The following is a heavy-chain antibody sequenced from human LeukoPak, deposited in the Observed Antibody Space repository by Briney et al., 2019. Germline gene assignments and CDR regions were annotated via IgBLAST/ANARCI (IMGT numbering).Heavy chain of an antibody. J-gene: IGHJ4*02. CDR2: IWYDGSNK. CDR1: GFTFSSYG. Sequence: GGSLRLSCAASGFTFSSYGMHWVRQAPGKGLEWVAVIWYDGSNKYYADSVKGRFTISRDNSKNTLYLQMNSLRAEDTAVYYCARDPEWELLDFDYWGQGTLVTVSS. V-gene: IGHV3-33*01. D-gene: IGHD1-26*01. CDR3: ARDPEWELLDFDY.